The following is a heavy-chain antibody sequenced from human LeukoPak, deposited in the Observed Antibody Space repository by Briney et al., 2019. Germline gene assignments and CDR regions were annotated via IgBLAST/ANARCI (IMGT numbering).Heavy chain of an antibody. Sequence: GGSLRLSCAASGNYWMHWVRQAPGKGLVWVSHINSDGSWTSYAGSVKGRFTISKDNAKNTVYLQMNNLRAEDTAVYYCVSFYETYWGRGTLVTVSS. D-gene: IGHD2-2*01. CDR3: VSFYETY. V-gene: IGHV3-74*01. CDR2: INSDGSWT. CDR1: GNYW. J-gene: IGHJ4*02.